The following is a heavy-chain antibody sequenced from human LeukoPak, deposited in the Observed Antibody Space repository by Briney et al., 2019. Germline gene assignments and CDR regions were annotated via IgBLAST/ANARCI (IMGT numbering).Heavy chain of an antibody. CDR1: GYTFTSYG. CDR3: ARVVRGVIITPGDY. Sequence: ASVKVSCKASGYTFTSYGISWVRQAPGQGLERMGWISAYNGNTNYAQKLQGRVTMTTDTSTSTAYMELRSLRSDDTAVYYCARVVRGVIITPGDYWGQGTLVTVSS. V-gene: IGHV1-18*01. CDR2: ISAYNGNT. D-gene: IGHD3-10*01. J-gene: IGHJ4*02.